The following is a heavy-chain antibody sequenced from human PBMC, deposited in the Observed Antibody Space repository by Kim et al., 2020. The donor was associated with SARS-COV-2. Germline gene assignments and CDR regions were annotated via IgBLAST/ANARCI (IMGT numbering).Heavy chain of an antibody. CDR2: VHYGGNT. Sequence: SETLSLTCTVSGDSINNFYWSWIRQPPGKGLEWIGDVHYGGNTKDNPSFKSRVTISIDRSRNQFSLKLTSVTAADTAVYYCARHINYYGSTLEYHFYMD. D-gene: IGHD3-10*01. CDR3: ARHINYYGSTLEYHFYMD. J-gene: IGHJ6*03. V-gene: IGHV4-59*08. CDR1: GDSINNFY.